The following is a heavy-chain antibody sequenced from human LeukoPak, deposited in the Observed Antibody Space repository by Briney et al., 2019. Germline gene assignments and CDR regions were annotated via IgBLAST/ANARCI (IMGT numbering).Heavy chain of an antibody. D-gene: IGHD3-9*01. J-gene: IGHJ4*02. CDR3: ARPTKKGTGYYYFDY. CDR2: IYYTGST. V-gene: IGHV4-59*01. CDR1: SGFISSYY. Sequence: SETLSLTCSVSSGFISSYYWTWIRQSPGKGLEWIGYIYYTGSTSYNPSLQSRVTISVDTSKNQFSLRLNSVTAADTAVYYCARPTKKGTGYYYFDYWGQGTLVTVSS.